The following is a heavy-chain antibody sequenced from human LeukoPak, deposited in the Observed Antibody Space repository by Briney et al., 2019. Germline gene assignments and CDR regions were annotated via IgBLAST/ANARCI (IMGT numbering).Heavy chain of an antibody. J-gene: IGHJ3*01. CDR2: IRKDGSRE. CDR1: GFTLDSYW. CDR3: ARDTSSLYGGTYFDAFDV. D-gene: IGHD1-26*01. V-gene: IGHV3-7*01. Sequence: PGGSLRLSCAASGFTLDSYWMTWVRQAPGKGLEWVANIRKDGSRESYVDSVEGRFTVSRDNAKNSLYLQMNSLSAEDTAVYYCARDTSSLYGGTYFDAFDVWGPGTVVTVSS.